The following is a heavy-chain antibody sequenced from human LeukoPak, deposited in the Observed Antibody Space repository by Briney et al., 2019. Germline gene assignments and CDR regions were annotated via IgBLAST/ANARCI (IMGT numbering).Heavy chain of an antibody. J-gene: IGHJ4*02. CDR2: ISYDGSNK. CDR3: AKDLGGSYLWSSPVGFDY. Sequence: PGGSLRLSCAASGFTFSSYGMHWVRQAPGKGLEWVAVISYDGSNKYYADSVKGRFTISRDNSKNTLYLQMNSLRAEDTAVYYCAKDLGGSYLWSSPVGFDYWGQGTLVTVSS. D-gene: IGHD1-26*01. V-gene: IGHV3-30*18. CDR1: GFTFSSYG.